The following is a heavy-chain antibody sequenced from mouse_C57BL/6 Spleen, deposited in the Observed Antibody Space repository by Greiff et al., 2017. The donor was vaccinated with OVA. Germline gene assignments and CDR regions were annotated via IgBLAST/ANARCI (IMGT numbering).Heavy chain of an antibody. CDR2: IHPNSGST. V-gene: IGHV1-64*01. Sequence: QVQLQQPGAELVKPGASVTLSCKASGYTFTSYWMHWVKQRPGPGLEWIGMIHPNSGSTNYNEKVKSKATLTVDKSSSTTYMQLSSLTSEDSSVYYCASNFYYDNDCFAYWGQGTLVTVSA. J-gene: IGHJ3*01. CDR1: GYTFTSYW. D-gene: IGHD2-4*01. CDR3: ASNFYYDNDCFAY.